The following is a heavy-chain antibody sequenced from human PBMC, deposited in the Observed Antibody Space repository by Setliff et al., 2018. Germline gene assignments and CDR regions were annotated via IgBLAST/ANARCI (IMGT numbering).Heavy chain of an antibody. D-gene: IGHD3-16*02. CDR2: IYYSGSS. Sequence: TSETLSLTCTVSGGSISSGDYYWSWIRQPPGKGLEWITYIYYSGSSYYNPSLQSRVTISVDTSKNQFSLKLSSVTAADTAVYYCARYRFGKDFDYWGQGTLVPVSS. CDR1: GGSISSGDYY. J-gene: IGHJ4*02. CDR3: ARYRFGKDFDY. V-gene: IGHV4-30-4*08.